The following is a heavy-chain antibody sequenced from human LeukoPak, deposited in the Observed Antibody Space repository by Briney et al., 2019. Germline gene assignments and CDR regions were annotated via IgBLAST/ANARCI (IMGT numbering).Heavy chain of an antibody. CDR2: ISYDGSNK. CDR3: ASDPMVRGVIIMGGGPLWGY. J-gene: IGHJ4*02. V-gene: IGHV3-30-3*01. CDR1: GFTFSSYA. Sequence: GGSLRLSCAASGFTFSSYAMHWVRQAPGKGLEWVAVISYDGSNKYYADSVKGRFTISRDNSKNTLYLQMNSLRAEDTAVYYCASDPMVRGVIIMGGGPLWGYWGQGTLVTVSS. D-gene: IGHD3-10*01.